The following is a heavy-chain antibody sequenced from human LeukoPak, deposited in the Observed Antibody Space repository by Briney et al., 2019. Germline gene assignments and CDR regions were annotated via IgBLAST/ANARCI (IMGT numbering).Heavy chain of an antibody. CDR2: INPNSGGT. V-gene: IGHV1-2*02. CDR3: ARGSDNWLDP. CDR1: GFTFTAYY. Sequence: ASVKVSCEASGFTFTAYYIHWVRQAPGQGLEWMAWINPNSGGTEYAQKFQGRVTMTRDTSISTAYMELSRLKSDDTAVYYCARGSDNWLDPWGQGTLVTVSS. J-gene: IGHJ5*02.